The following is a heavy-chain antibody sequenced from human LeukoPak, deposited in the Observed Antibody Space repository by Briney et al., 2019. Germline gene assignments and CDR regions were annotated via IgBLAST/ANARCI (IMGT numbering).Heavy chain of an antibody. CDR3: AIVEMATITPYYYGMDV. CDR2: IYHSGST. D-gene: IGHD5-24*01. CDR1: GGSISSGGYS. J-gene: IGHJ6*02. Sequence: SETLSLTCAVSGGSISSGGYSWSWIRQPPGKGLEWIGYIYHSGSTYYNPSLKSRVTISVDTSKNQFSLKLSSVTAADTAVYYCAIVEMATITPYYYGMDVWGQGTTVTVSS. V-gene: IGHV4-30-2*03.